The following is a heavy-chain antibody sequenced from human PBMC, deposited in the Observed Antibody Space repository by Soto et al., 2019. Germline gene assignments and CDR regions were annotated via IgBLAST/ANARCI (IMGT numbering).Heavy chain of an antibody. V-gene: IGHV3-23*01. D-gene: IGHD3-3*01. J-gene: IGHJ4*02. CDR3: AKLEVESGVDAYLDH. CDR2: LSSSGDDS. CDR1: GFTFRNYA. Sequence: EVQLLESGGGLEQPGGSLRLSCLASGFTFRNYAMSWVRQAPGKGLEWVSALSSSGDDSFYADSVKGRFTISRDNSRNMVSLQMNRLRDEDTAVYDCAKLEVESGVDAYLDHWGQGTRVTVS.